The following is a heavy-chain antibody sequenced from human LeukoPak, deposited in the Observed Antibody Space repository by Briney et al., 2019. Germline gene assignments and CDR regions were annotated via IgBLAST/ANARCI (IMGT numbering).Heavy chain of an antibody. CDR3: ARGGPSFDY. J-gene: IGHJ4*02. CDR2: ISSSSSYI. D-gene: IGHD6-25*01. V-gene: IGHV3-21*01. Sequence: GGALRLSCAASGFTFSSYSMNCVRPAPGKGLEWASSISSSSSYIYYADSVKSRFTIPRDNAKNSLYLQMNSLRAEDKAVYYCARGGPSFDYWGQGTLVTVSS. CDR1: GFTFSSYS.